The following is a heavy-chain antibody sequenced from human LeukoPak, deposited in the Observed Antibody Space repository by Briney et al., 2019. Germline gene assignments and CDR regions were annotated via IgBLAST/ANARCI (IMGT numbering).Heavy chain of an antibody. V-gene: IGHV3-23*01. CDR3: AKEASGYGYYFDY. Sequence: GGSLRLSCAVSGFTFSSFAMSWVRQPPGKGLEWLSVTSDSGGTTFYADSVKGRFTISRDNSKNTLYLQMNSLRAEDTAVYCCAKEASGYGYYFDYWGQGTLVTVSS. J-gene: IGHJ4*02. CDR2: TSDSGGTT. D-gene: IGHD3-10*01. CDR1: GFTFSSFA.